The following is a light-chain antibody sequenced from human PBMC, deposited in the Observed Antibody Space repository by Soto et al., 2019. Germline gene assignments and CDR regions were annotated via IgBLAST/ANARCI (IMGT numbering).Light chain of an antibody. Sequence: DVEMTQSPSTLPTSIGDRVTINCRASQNVSNWLAWYQQKPGKAPKLLIAKASRLESGVPSRFSARGSGTDFTLTINSLRSDDFATYFCQQYSKESTFGQGTKLEIK. V-gene: IGKV1-5*03. J-gene: IGKJ2*01. CDR1: QNVSNW. CDR3: QQYSKEST. CDR2: KAS.